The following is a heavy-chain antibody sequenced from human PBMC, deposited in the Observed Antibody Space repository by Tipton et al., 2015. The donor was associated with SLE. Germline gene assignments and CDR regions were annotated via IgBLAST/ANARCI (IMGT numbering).Heavy chain of an antibody. CDR2: IFHSGRT. J-gene: IGHJ5*02. CDR3: TRGGTSRSGRCFDP. CDR1: GVSISSGGYS. D-gene: IGHD6-6*01. Sequence: TLSLTCTVSGVSISSGGYSLSWIRQPPGKGLEWIGYIFHSGRTNYNPSLKSRVTVSVDTSKKQFSLQLTSVTAADTAVYYCTRGGTSRSGRCFDPWGQGTLVTVSS. V-gene: IGHV4-30-2*01.